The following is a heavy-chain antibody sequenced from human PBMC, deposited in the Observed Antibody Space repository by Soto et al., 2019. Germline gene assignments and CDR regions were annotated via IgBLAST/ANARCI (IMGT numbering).Heavy chain of an antibody. CDR1: GGSISGYY. CDR2: INHSGST. J-gene: IGHJ4*02. D-gene: IGHD3-3*01. CDR3: ARQDYDFWSGYPDKYYFDY. Sequence: SETLSLPCTVSGGSISGYYWSWIRQPPGKRLEWIGEINHSGSTNYNPSLKSRVTISVDTSKNQFSLKLSSVTAADTAVYYCARQDYDFWSGYPDKYYFDYWGQGTLVTVSS. V-gene: IGHV4-34*01.